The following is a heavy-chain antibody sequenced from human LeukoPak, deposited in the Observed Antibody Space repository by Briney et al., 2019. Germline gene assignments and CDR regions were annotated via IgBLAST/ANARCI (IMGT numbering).Heavy chain of an antibody. D-gene: IGHD6-13*01. V-gene: IGHV1-18*04. Sequence: ASVKVSCTASEDTFTGYYIHWVRQAPGQGLEWMGWISAYNGNTNYAQKLQGRVTMTTDTSTSTAYMELRSLRSDDTAVYYCARDSSSWPNWFDPWGQGTLVTVSS. CDR1: EDTFTGYY. CDR3: ARDSSSWPNWFDP. CDR2: ISAYNGNT. J-gene: IGHJ5*02.